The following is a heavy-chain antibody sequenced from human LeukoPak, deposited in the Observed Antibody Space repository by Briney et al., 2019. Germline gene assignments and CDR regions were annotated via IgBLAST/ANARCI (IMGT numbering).Heavy chain of an antibody. V-gene: IGHV7-4-1*02. Sequence: ASVKVSCKASGYTFTSYAMNWVRQAPGQGLEWMGWINTNTGNPTYAQGFTGRFVFSLDTSVSTAYLQISSLKAEGTAVYYCARTRISGFVVVPAAIRGWFDPWGQGTLVTVSS. CDR3: ARTRISGFVVVPAAIRGWFDP. CDR2: INTNTGNP. CDR1: GYTFTSYA. J-gene: IGHJ5*02. D-gene: IGHD2-2*01.